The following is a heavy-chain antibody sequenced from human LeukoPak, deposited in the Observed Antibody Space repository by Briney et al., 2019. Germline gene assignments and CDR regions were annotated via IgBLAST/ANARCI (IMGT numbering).Heavy chain of an antibody. V-gene: IGHV1-18*01. CDR3: ARAQRQWYTNDAFDI. Sequence: ASVKVSCKASGYTFTNYPISWVRQAPGQGLEWMGWISPYNGNTNYAQKLQGRVTMTTDTSTSTAYMELRSLRSDDTAVYYCARAQRQWYTNDAFDIWGQGTMVTVSS. D-gene: IGHD6-19*01. CDR2: ISPYNGNT. J-gene: IGHJ3*02. CDR1: GYTFTNYP.